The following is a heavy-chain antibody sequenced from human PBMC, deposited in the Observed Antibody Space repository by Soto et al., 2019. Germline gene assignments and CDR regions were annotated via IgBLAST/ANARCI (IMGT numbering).Heavy chain of an antibody. J-gene: IGHJ3*02. CDR2: TYYRSQWHN. D-gene: IGHD3-10*01. CDR1: GDSVSSNSAT. Sequence: QVPLQPSGPGLVKPSQTLSLTCGISGDSVSSNSATWTWIRQSPSRVLEWLGRTYYRSQWHNEYEEPVKRPITITPDTSKNQFSLQLNSMRPEDTSVYYCARKRGFRSEALDIWGRGTMVTVSS. CDR3: ARKRGFRSEALDI. V-gene: IGHV6-1*01.